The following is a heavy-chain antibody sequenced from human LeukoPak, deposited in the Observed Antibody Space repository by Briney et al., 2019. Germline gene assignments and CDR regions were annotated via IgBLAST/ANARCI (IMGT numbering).Heavy chain of an antibody. CDR2: IWHDGGKR. CDR1: GFTFSNAW. J-gene: IGHJ5*02. Sequence: PGGSLRLSCAASGFTFSNAWMNWVRQAPGKGLEWVALIWHDGGKRYYADSVKGRFTISRDNSKNTLYLQMTTLRAEDTAVCYCARDADTSEFFSWLDLWGQGTLVTVSS. CDR3: ARDADTSEFFSWLDL. D-gene: IGHD3-22*01. V-gene: IGHV3-33*08.